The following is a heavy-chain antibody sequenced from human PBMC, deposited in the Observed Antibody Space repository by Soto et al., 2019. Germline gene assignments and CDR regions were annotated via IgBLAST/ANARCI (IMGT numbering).Heavy chain of an antibody. V-gene: IGHV1-3*01. CDR1: GYTFTSYA. J-gene: IGHJ4*02. D-gene: IGHD5-18*01. CDR3: ARAITWIQLWTAFDY. Sequence: SGKVSCKASGYTFTSYAMHWVRQAPGQRLEWMGWINAGNGNTKYSQKFQGRVTITRDTSASTAYMELSSLRSEDTAVYYCARAITWIQLWTAFDYWGQGTLVTVSS. CDR2: INAGNGNT.